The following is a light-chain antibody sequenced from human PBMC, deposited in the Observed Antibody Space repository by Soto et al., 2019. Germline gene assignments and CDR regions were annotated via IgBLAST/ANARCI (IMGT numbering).Light chain of an antibody. CDR3: QLYSSCCS. CDR2: KAS. V-gene: IGKV1-5*03. J-gene: IGKJ1*01. Sequence: DIQMTQSPSTLSASVGDRVTITCRASQTISSWLAWYQQKPGKAPKLLIYKASTLESVVPSRFSGSGSETEFTLTISSLQPDDFSAYYFQLYSSCCSFGQGTKVEIK. CDR1: QTISSW.